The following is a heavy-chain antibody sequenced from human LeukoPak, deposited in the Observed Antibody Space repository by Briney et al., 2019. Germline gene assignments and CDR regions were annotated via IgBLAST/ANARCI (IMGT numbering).Heavy chain of an antibody. V-gene: IGHV3-7*03. Sequence: GSLRLSCATSGFNLRKYLNSWVRQVSGTGLEWVANIKQDGSDRNYVTSVRGRFTISRDNAESSLYLQMNSLRAEDTAVYYCVRNLAVAGTCFDSWGQGTLVTVSS. CDR1: GFNLRKYL. J-gene: IGHJ4*02. CDR3: VRNLAVAGTCFDS. D-gene: IGHD6-19*01. CDR2: IKQDGSDR.